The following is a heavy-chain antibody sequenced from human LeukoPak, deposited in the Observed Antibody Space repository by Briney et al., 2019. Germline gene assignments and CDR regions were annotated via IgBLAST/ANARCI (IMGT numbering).Heavy chain of an antibody. CDR1: GYTFTGYY. Sequence: ASVKVSCKASGYTFTGYYMHWVRQAPGQGLEWMGWINPNSGGTNYAQKFQGRVTMTRDTSISTAYMELSRLRSDGTAVYYCARGGLVIVVVSGGFDMWGQGTMVSVSS. CDR2: INPNSGGT. V-gene: IGHV1-2*02. D-gene: IGHD3-22*01. J-gene: IGHJ3*02. CDR3: ARGGLVIVVVSGGFDM.